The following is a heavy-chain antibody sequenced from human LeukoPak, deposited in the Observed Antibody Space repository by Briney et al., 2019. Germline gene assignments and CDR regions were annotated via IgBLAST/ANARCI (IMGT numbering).Heavy chain of an antibody. J-gene: IGHJ6*02. V-gene: IGHV3-33*01. D-gene: IGHD3-3*01. CDR1: GFTLSYYG. Sequence: GGSLRLSCTASGFTLSYYGMHWVRQAPGKGLEWVGVIWSDGGNKYYVDSVKGRFTISRDNSKNTLYLQMNSLRAEDTAVYYCRYYDFWSGYYPVVDYYYGMDVWGQGTTVTVSS. CDR2: IWSDGGNK. CDR3: RYYDFWSGYYPVVDYYYGMDV.